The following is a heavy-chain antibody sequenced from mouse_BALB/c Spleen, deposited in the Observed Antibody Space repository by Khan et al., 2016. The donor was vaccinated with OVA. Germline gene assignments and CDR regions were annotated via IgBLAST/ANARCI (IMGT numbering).Heavy chain of an antibody. CDR1: GFTFSSFT. D-gene: IGHD1-1*02. V-gene: IGHV5-9*03. CDR3: ARSNYGPFAY. CDR2: ISSGGDNT. Sequence: EVELVESGGGLVKPGGSLKLSCAASGFTFSSFTMSWVRQTPEKRLEWVASISSGGDNTYYPDSVKGRFTISRDNAKNKLYLQMSSLRPEDTALYYCARSNYGPFAYWGQGTLVTVSA. J-gene: IGHJ3*01.